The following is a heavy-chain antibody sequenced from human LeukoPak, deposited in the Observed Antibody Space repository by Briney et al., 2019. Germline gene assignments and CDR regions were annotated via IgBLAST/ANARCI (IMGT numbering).Heavy chain of an antibody. J-gene: IGHJ4*02. CDR3: ASGGGPFVY. Sequence: PSETLSLTCAVYGGSFRGYYWRWIRQPPGKGLEWIGEINHHGSTNYNPSLKSRITISLDTSRNQFSLKLSSVTAADTAVYYCASGGGPFVYWGQGTLVTVSS. CDR1: GGSFRGYY. CDR2: INHHGST. D-gene: IGHD1-26*01. V-gene: IGHV4-34*01.